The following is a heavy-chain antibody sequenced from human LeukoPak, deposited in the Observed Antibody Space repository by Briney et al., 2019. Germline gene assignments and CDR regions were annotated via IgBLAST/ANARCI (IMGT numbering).Heavy chain of an antibody. CDR3: ARSEVAPFDI. CDR2: IIPIFGTA. D-gene: IGHD2-15*01. J-gene: IGHJ3*02. CDR1: GGTFSSYA. Sequence: SVKVSCEASGGTFSSYAISWVRQAPGQGLEWMGGIIPIFGTANYAQKFQGRVTITADESTSTAYMELSSLRSEDTAVYYCARSEVAPFDIWGQGTMVTVSS. V-gene: IGHV1-69*13.